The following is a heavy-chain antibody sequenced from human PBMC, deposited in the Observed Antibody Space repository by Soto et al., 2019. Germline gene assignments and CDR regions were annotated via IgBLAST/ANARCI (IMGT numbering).Heavy chain of an antibody. CDR3: ARDLEACSITSCYTGLYNWFDP. Sequence: EVQLVESGGGLVKPGGSLRLSCAASGFTFSSYSMNWVRQAPGKGLEWVSSISSSSSYIYYADSVKGRFTISRDNAKNSLCLQMNSLRAEETAVYYCARDLEACSITSCYTGLYNWFDPWGQGTLVTVSS. CDR1: GFTFSSYS. J-gene: IGHJ5*02. D-gene: IGHD2-2*02. V-gene: IGHV3-21*01. CDR2: ISSSSSYI.